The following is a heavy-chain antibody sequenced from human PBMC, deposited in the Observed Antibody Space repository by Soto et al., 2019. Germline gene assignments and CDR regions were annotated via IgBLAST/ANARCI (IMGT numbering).Heavy chain of an antibody. CDR2: VKNKHNNNST. CDR3: TRVRLGATTRYFDY. V-gene: IGHV3-72*01. J-gene: IGHJ4*02. D-gene: IGHD1-26*01. Sequence: GGSLRLSCAASGFTFSDHYMDWVRQAPGKGLEWIALVKNKHNNNSTDNAASVKGKFTISRDDSTNSLFLQMNSLKAEDTALYYCTRVRLGATTRYFDYWGRGTLVTVS. CDR1: GFTFSDHY.